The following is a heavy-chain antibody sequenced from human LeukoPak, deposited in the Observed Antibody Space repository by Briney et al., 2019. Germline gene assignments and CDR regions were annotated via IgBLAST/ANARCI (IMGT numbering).Heavy chain of an antibody. V-gene: IGHV4-34*01. J-gene: IGHJ4*02. D-gene: IGHD6-19*01. CDR3: ARQRRRSGWWDY. CDR1: GGSFSGYY. CDR2: INHSGST. Sequence: PSETLSLTCAVYGGSFSGYYWSWIRQPPGKGLEWIGEINHSGSTNYNPSLKSRVTISVDTSRNQFSLKLRSVTAADTAVYYCARQRRRSGWWDYWGQGTLVSVSS.